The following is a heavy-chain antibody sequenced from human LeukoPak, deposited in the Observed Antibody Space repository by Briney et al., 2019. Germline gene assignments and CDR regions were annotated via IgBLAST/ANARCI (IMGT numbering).Heavy chain of an antibody. CDR2: INHSGST. CDR1: GGSFSGYY. V-gene: IGHV4-34*01. Sequence: SETLSPTCAVYGGSFSGYYWSWIRQPAGKRLEWIGEINHSGSTNYNPSLKSRVTISVDTSKNQFSLKLSSVTAADTAVYYCARAISQSGYFDYWGQGTLVTVSS. D-gene: IGHD3-10*01. J-gene: IGHJ4*02. CDR3: ARAISQSGYFDY.